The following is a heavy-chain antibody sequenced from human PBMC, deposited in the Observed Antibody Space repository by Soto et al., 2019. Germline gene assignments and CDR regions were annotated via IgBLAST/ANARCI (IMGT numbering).Heavy chain of an antibody. J-gene: IGHJ4*02. V-gene: IGHV3-23*01. D-gene: IGHD2-2*01. CDR3: ARRSGGNSIRYFDY. CDR1: GFTFSNYP. CDR2: ISGGGDDT. Sequence: GGSLRLSCAASGFTFSNYPMSWVRQAPGKGLEWVSSISGGGDDTYYTDSVKGRFTISRDNSKNTLFLQMNSLRADDTALYYCARRSGGNSIRYFDYWGQGTLVTVSS.